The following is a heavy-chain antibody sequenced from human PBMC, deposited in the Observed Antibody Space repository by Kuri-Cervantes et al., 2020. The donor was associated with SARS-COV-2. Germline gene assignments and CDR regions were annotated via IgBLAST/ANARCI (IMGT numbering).Heavy chain of an antibody. CDR3: ARGMVRGLIPSFYYGMDV. D-gene: IGHD3-10*01. Sequence: ASVKVSXKASGYTFTGYYMHWVRQAPXQGLXWMGXINPXXGGTNYAQKFQGWVTMTRDTSSXXXMELSRLRSDDTAVYYCARGMVRGLIPSFYYGMDVWGQGTTVTVSS. CDR2: INPXXGGT. J-gene: IGHJ6*02. CDR1: GYTFTGYY. V-gene: IGHV1-2*04.